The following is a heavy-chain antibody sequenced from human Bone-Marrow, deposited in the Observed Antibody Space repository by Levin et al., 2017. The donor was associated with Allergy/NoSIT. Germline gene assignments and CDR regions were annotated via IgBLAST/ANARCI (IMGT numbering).Heavy chain of an antibody. CDR3: ARTRTTINYSCYYMDV. V-gene: IGHV3-48*02. CDR2: ITSSSGLI. Sequence: GGSLRLSCAASGFTFSSFSMIWVRRAPGKGLEWVSHITSSSGLIYYVDSVKGRFTVSRDNAKNSLYLQMNSLRDEDTAMYYWARTRTTINYSCYYMDVWGKGTSVTVSS. D-gene: IGHD5-24*01. J-gene: IGHJ6*03. CDR1: GFTFSSFS.